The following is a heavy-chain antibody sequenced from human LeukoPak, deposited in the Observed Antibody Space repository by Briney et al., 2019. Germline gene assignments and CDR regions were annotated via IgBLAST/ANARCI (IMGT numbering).Heavy chain of an antibody. Sequence: ASVKVSCKASGYTFTSYDINWVRQATGQGLEWMGWMNPNSGNTGYAQKFQGRVTMTEDTSTDTAYMELSSLRSEDTAVYYCATGPMYSSGWPFDYWGQGTLVTVSS. CDR3: ATGPMYSSGWPFDY. V-gene: IGHV1-8*02. CDR1: GYTFTSYD. D-gene: IGHD6-19*01. J-gene: IGHJ4*02. CDR2: MNPNSGNT.